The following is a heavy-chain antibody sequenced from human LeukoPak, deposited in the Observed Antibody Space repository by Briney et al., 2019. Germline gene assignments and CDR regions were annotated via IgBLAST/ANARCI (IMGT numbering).Heavy chain of an antibody. Sequence: GGSLRLSCAASGFTFSGSAMHWVRQASGKRLEWVGRIRSKTNSYATSYAASVKGRFALSRDDSKNTAYLQMNSLKTEDTAVYYCTRYNVGFESWGQGTLVTVSS. D-gene: IGHD1-1*01. CDR1: GFTFSGSA. CDR2: IRSKTNSYAT. J-gene: IGHJ4*02. V-gene: IGHV3-73*01. CDR3: TRYNVGFES.